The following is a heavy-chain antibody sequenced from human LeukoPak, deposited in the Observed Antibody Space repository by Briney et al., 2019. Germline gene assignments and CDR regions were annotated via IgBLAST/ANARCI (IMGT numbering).Heavy chain of an antibody. CDR1: GFTFSSYA. J-gene: IGHJ4*02. CDR3: AREDDGIAAAGNDY. D-gene: IGHD6-13*01. CDR2: ISYDGSNK. Sequence: GGSLRLSCAASGFTFSSYAMHWVRQAPGKGLEWVAVISYDGSNKHYADSVKGRFTISRDNSKNTLYLQMNSLRAEDTAVYYCAREDDGIAAAGNDYWGQGTLVTVSS. V-gene: IGHV3-30-3*01.